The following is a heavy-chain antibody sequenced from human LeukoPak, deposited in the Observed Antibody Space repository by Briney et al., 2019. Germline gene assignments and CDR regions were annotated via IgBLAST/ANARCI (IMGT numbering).Heavy chain of an antibody. D-gene: IGHD3-9*01. CDR2: ISSSSSYI. J-gene: IGHJ6*02. CDR1: GFTFSSYS. Sequence: PGGSLRHSCAAAGFTFSSYSMKWVRQAPGKGLEWVSSISSSSSYIYYADSVKGRFTISRDNAKNSLYLQMNSLRAEATAVYYCARDGRYFDWAAAYSYYGMDVWGQGATVTVSS. CDR3: ARDGRYFDWAAAYSYYGMDV. V-gene: IGHV3-21*01.